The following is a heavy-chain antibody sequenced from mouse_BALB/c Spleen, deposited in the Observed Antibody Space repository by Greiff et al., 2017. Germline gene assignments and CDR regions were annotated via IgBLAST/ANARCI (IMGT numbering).Heavy chain of an antibody. CDR2: INPYNDGT. V-gene: IGHV1-14*01. D-gene: IGHD1-1*01. CDR3: ARYYGSSLGYYYAMDY. Sequence: VQLKQSGPELVKPGASVKMSCKASGYTFTSYVMHWVKQKPGQGLEWIGYINPYNDGTKYNEKFKGKATLTSDKSSSTAYMELSSLTSEDSAVYYCARYYGSSLGYYYAMDYWGQGTSVTVSS. J-gene: IGHJ4*01. CDR1: GYTFTSYV.